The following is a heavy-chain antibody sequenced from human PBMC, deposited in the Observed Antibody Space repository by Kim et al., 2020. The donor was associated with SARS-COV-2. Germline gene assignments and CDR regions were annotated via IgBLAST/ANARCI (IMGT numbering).Heavy chain of an antibody. V-gene: IGHV4-39*01. CDR3: ARQCRYVVAAAAIRD. Sequence: NPSLKSRVTMSVDTSKNQFSLRLSSVTAADTAVYYCARQCRYVVAAAAIRDWGQGTLVTVSS. D-gene: IGHD2-2*01. J-gene: IGHJ4*02.